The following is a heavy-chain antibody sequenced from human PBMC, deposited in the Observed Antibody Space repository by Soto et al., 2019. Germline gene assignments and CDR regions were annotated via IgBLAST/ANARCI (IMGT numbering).Heavy chain of an antibody. J-gene: IGHJ4*02. V-gene: IGHV3-23*01. CDR1: GFTFSSYA. CDR2: ISGSGGST. CDR3: AKSAYITMIVVVITSHFDY. Sequence: GGSLRLSCAASGFTFSSYAMSWVRQAPGKGLEWVSAISGSGGSTYYADSVKGRFTISRDNSKNTLYLQMNSLRAEDTAVYYCAKSAYITMIVVVITSHFDYWGQGTLVTVSS. D-gene: IGHD3-22*01.